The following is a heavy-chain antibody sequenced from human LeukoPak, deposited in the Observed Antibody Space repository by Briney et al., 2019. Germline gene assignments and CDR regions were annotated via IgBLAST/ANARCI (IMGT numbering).Heavy chain of an antibody. V-gene: IGHV4-59*01. CDR3: VRGYYSAFDI. Sequence: SETLSLTCTVSGVSISSYYWSWIRQPPGKGLEWIGYIYYSGSTNYNPSLKSRVTISVDTSKNQFSLKLSSVTAADTAVYFCVRGYYSAFDIWGQGTMVTVSS. D-gene: IGHD3-22*01. CDR1: GVSISSYY. J-gene: IGHJ3*02. CDR2: IYYSGST.